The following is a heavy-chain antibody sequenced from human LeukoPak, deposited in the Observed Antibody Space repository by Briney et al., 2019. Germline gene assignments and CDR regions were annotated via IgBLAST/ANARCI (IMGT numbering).Heavy chain of an antibody. J-gene: IGHJ3*02. V-gene: IGHV3-23*01. CDR1: GFTFSSYA. CDR2: ISGSGGST. CDR3: ARDNGGYSSGPFAFDI. D-gene: IGHD6-19*01. Sequence: GGSLRLSCAASGFTFSSYAMSWVRQAPGKGLEWVSAISGSGGSTYYADSVKGRFTISRDNSKNTLYLQMNSLRAEDTAVYYCARDNGGYSSGPFAFDIWGQGTMVTVSS.